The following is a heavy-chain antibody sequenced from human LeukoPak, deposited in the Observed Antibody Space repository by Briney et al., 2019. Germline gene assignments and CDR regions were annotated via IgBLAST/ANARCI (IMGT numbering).Heavy chain of an antibody. CDR3: ARGEDYDRSGYYYVNDY. CDR2: ISGSDGST. Sequence: GGSLRLSCAASGFTFSNYAMTWVRQAPGKGLEWVSAISGSDGSTYYSDSVKGRFTISRDNSKNTLYLQMNSLRVEDTAVYYCARGEDYDRSGYYYVNDYWGQGTLVTVSS. J-gene: IGHJ4*02. CDR1: GFTFSNYA. V-gene: IGHV3-23*01. D-gene: IGHD3-22*01.